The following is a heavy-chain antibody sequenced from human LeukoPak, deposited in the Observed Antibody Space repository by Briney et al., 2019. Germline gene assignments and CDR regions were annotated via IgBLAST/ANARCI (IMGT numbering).Heavy chain of an antibody. CDR1: GFTFSNYG. CDR2: IRYDGRSQ. J-gene: IGHJ5*02. V-gene: IGHV3-30*02. Sequence: GGSLRLSCATSGFTFSNYGMHWVRQAPGKGLEWVAFIRYDGRSQYYANSVKGRFTISRDNAKNSLYLQMDSLRAEDTAVYYCARDNRYYYGSGFPNWFDPWGQGTLVTVSS. CDR3: ARDNRYYYGSGFPNWFDP. D-gene: IGHD3-10*01.